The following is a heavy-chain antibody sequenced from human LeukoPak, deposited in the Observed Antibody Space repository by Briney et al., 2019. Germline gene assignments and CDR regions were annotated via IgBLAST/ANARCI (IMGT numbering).Heavy chain of an antibody. CDR2: INHSGST. J-gene: IGHJ5*02. Sequence: SETLSLTCAVYGGSFSGYYWSWIRQPPGKGLEWIGEINHSGSTNYNPSLKSRVTISVDTSKNQFSLKLSSVTAADTAVYYCAREFPQLHDYTGFDPWGQGTLVTVSS. CDR3: AREFPQLHDYTGFDP. CDR1: GGSFSGYY. V-gene: IGHV4-34*01. D-gene: IGHD4-4*01.